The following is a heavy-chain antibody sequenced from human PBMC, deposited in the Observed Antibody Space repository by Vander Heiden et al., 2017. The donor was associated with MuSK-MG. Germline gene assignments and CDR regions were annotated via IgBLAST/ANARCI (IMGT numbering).Heavy chain of an antibody. CDR1: SSYS. V-gene: IGHV3-48*01. D-gene: IGHD3-3*01. Sequence: SSYSMNWVRQAPGKGLEWVSYISSSSSTIYYADSVKGRFTISRDNAKNSLYLQMNSLRAEDTAVYYCARAYYDFWSGYPEYYFDYWGQGTLVTVSS. CDR3: ARAYYDFWSGYPEYYFDY. J-gene: IGHJ4*02. CDR2: ISSSSSTI.